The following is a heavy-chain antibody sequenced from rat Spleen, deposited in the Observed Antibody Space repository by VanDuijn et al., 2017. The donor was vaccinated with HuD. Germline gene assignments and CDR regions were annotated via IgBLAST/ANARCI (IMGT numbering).Heavy chain of an antibody. D-gene: IGHD4-3*01. V-gene: IGHV5-25*01. Sequence: EVQLVESGGGLVQPGRSLKLSCAASGFTFSNYDMAWVRQAPTKGLEWVASISTSGGSTYYRDSVKGRFTVSRDNAKSTLYLQMDSLRSEDTATYYCARHNSGYGVMDVWGQGASVTVSS. J-gene: IGHJ4*01. CDR1: GFTFSNYD. CDR2: ISTSGGST. CDR3: ARHNSGYGVMDV.